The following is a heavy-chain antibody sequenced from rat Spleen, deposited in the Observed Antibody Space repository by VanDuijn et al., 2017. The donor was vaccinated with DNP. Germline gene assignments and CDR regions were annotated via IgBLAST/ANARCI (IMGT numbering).Heavy chain of an antibody. J-gene: IGHJ2*01. D-gene: IGHD1-5*01. CDR3: ARWNIGTTTLDY. CDR1: GYSITSSY. V-gene: IGHV3-1*01. CDR2: ISYSGST. Sequence: VQLQESGPGLVEPSQSLSLTCSVTGYSITSSYRWNWIRKFPGNKMEWIGHISYSGSTSYHPSLKSRISITRDTSKNQFFLQLTSVTTEDTATYYCARWNIGTTTLDYWGQGVMVTVSS.